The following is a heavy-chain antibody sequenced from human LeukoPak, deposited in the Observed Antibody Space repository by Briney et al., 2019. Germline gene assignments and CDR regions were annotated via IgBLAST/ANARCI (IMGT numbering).Heavy chain of an antibody. J-gene: IGHJ4*02. Sequence: GGSLRLSCAASGVTFSYYWMHWVRQAPGKGLVWVSRIDSDGRSRSYAGSVKGRFTISRDNAKNTLYLQMNSLRAEDTAVYYCVREGGYDPFENWGQGTLVTVSS. V-gene: IGHV3-74*01. CDR3: VREGGYDPFEN. CDR1: GVTFSYYW. CDR2: IDSDGRSR. D-gene: IGHD5-12*01.